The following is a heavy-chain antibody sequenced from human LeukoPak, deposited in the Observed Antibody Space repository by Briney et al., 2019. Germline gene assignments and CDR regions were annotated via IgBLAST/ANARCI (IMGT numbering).Heavy chain of an antibody. D-gene: IGHD1-26*01. Sequence: ASVKVSCKASGYTFTGYYIHWVRQAPGQGLEWMGWINPNSGGTNYAQKFRGRVTMTRDTSISTAYMDLSRLRSDDTAVYYCARGSIVGATFDYFDYWGQGTLVTVSS. CDR1: GYTFTGYY. V-gene: IGHV1-2*02. CDR2: INPNSGGT. J-gene: IGHJ4*02. CDR3: ARGSIVGATFDYFDY.